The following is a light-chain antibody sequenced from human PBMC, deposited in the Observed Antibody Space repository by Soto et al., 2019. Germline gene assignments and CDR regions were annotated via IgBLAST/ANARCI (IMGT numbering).Light chain of an antibody. J-gene: IGLJ2*01. CDR3: SSYTTSNTLV. Sequence: QSVLTQPASVSGSPGQSITISCTGTSSDVGAYTYVSGYQQHPGKAPKLMIFGVSDRPSGVSNRFSGSKSGNTASLTISGLQAEDEADYYCSSYTTSNTLVFGGGTKVTVL. CDR1: SSDVGAYTY. CDR2: GVS. V-gene: IGLV2-14*01.